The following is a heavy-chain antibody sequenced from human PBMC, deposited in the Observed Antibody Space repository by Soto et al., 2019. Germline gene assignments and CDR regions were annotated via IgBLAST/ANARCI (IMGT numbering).Heavy chain of an antibody. CDR1: GGSFSGYY. D-gene: IGHD4-17*01. V-gene: IGHV4-34*01. CDR2: INHSGST. J-gene: IGHJ4*02. Sequence: PSETLSLTCGVYGGSFSGYYWSWIRQPPGKGLEWIGEINHSGSTNYNPSVKSRVTISVDTSKNRFSLSLNSVTASDTAVYFCVSQRTTVPTQAYFDYWGPGALVTVSS. CDR3: VSQRTTVPTQAYFDY.